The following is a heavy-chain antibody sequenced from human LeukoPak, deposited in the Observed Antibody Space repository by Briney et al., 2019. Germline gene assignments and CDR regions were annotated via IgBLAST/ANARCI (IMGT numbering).Heavy chain of an antibody. CDR2: ISAYNGNT. Sequence: ASVKVSCTASGGTFSSYAISWVRQAPGQGLEWMGWISAYNGNTNYAQKLQGRVTMTTDTSTSTAYMELRSLRSDDTAVYYCARDGVVVVPAATRPFDYWGQGTLVTVSS. CDR3: ARDGVVVVPAATRPFDY. V-gene: IGHV1-18*01. D-gene: IGHD2-2*01. J-gene: IGHJ4*02. CDR1: GGTFSSYA.